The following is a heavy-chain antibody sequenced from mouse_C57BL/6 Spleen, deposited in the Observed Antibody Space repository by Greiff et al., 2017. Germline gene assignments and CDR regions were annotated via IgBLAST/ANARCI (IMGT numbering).Heavy chain of an antibody. V-gene: IGHV1-82*01. Sequence: VKVVESGPELVKPGASVKISCKASGYAFSSSWMNWVKQRPGKGLEWIGRIYPGDGDTNYNGKFKGKATLTADKSSSTAYMQLSSLTSEDSAVYFCARDMVTTGYYFDYWGQGTTLTVSS. CDR3: ARDMVTTGYYFDY. CDR2: IYPGDGDT. CDR1: GYAFSSSW. D-gene: IGHD2-2*01. J-gene: IGHJ2*01.